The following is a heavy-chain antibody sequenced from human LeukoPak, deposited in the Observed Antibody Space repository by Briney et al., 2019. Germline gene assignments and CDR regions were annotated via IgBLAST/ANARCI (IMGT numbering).Heavy chain of an antibody. CDR1: GFTFSSYE. CDR2: ISSSGSTI. J-gene: IGHJ3*02. CDR3: ATEADWGYAFDI. D-gene: IGHD7-27*01. V-gene: IGHV3-48*03. Sequence: GGSLRLSCAASGFTFSSYEMNWVRQAPGKGLEWVSYISSSGSTIYYADSVKGRFTISRDNAKSSLYLQMNSLRAEDTAVYYCATEADWGYAFDIWGQGTMVTVSS.